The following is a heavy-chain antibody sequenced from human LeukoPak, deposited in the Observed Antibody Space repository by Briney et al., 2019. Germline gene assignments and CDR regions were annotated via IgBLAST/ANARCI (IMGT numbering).Heavy chain of an antibody. Sequence: GASVTVSWKASGYTFTSYYMHWVRQAPGQGLEWMGIINPSGGSTSYAQKFQGRVTMTRDMSTSTVYMELSSLRSEDTAVYYCARLGVYCSSTSCYEGYWGQGTLVTVST. D-gene: IGHD2-2*01. CDR2: INPSGGST. V-gene: IGHV1-46*01. J-gene: IGHJ4*02. CDR1: GYTFTSYY. CDR3: ARLGVYCSSTSCYEGY.